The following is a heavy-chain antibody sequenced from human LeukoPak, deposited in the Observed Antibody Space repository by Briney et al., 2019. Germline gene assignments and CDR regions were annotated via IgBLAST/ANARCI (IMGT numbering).Heavy chain of an antibody. CDR2: INWNGGSK. CDR1: GFTLDDYG. J-gene: IGHJ4*02. CDR3: ARDRAYGDYDF. Sequence: GGSLRLSCAASGFTLDDYGMSWVGQAPGKGLEWVSGINWNGGSKEYEDSVKGGFTISRDNAKSSLYLQMNSLRAEDTALYYCARDRAYGDYDFWGQGTLVTVSS. V-gene: IGHV3-20*04. D-gene: IGHD4-17*01.